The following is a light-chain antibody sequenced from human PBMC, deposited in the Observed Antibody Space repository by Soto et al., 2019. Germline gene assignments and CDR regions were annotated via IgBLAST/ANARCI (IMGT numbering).Light chain of an antibody. V-gene: IGLV1-40*01. CDR2: GNS. CDR3: QSYASSLRGYV. J-gene: IGLJ1*01. Sequence: QPVLTQPPSVSGAPGQRVTISCTGSSSNIGAGYDVHWYKQLPGTAPKLLIYGNSNRPSGVADRFSGSKSGTSASLAIPGLQAEDEADYYCQSYASSLRGYVFGTGTKLTVL. CDR1: SSNIGAGYD.